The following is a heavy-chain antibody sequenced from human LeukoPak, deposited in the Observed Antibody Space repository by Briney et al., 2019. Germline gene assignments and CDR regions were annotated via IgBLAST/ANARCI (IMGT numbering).Heavy chain of an antibody. CDR1: GGSFSGYY. CDR2: IDHSGST. Sequence: SETLSLTCAVYGGSFSGYYWSWIRQPPGKGLEWIGEIDHSGSTNYNPSLKSRVTISVDTSKNQFSLKLSSVTAADTAVYYCARGDTLYSSGWAYYFDYWGQGTLVTVSS. V-gene: IGHV4-34*01. D-gene: IGHD6-19*01. CDR3: ARGDTLYSSGWAYYFDY. J-gene: IGHJ4*02.